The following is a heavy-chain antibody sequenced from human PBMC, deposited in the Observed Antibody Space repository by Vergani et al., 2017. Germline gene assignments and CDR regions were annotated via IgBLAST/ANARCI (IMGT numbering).Heavy chain of an antibody. CDR3: ARRITMIVVAMGGYYFDY. CDR2: INHSGST. D-gene: IGHD3-22*01. J-gene: IGHJ4*02. V-gene: IGHV4-34*01. CDR1: GFTFSDYY. Sequence: QVQLVESGGGLVKPGGSLRLSCAASGFTFSDYYMSWIRQAPGKGLEWIGEINHSGSTNYNPSLKSRVTISVDTSKNQFSLKLSSVTAADTAVYYCARRITMIVVAMGGYYFDYWGQGTLVTVSS.